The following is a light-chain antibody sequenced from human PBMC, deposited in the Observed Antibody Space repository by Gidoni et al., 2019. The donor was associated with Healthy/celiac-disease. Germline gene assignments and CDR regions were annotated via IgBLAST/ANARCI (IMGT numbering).Light chain of an antibody. V-gene: IGKV1-39*01. J-gene: IGKJ4*01. Sequence: DIQMNQSPSSLSASVGDRVTITCRASQSISSYLNWYQQKPGKAPKLLIYAASRLQSGVPSRFSGSGSGTDFTLTISSLQPEDFATYYCQQSYSTPPTFGGGTKVEIK. CDR2: AAS. CDR1: QSISSY. CDR3: QQSYSTPPT.